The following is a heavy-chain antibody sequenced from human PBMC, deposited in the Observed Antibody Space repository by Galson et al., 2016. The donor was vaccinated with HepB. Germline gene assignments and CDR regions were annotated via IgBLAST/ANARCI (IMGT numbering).Heavy chain of an antibody. D-gene: IGHD6-19*01. Sequence: SLRLSCAASGFTFSSYGMHWVRQAPGKGLEWVAVIWSDGSNEYYTDSVKGRFTISRDNSKNTVFLQMKSLRADDTALYHCVQDYNTGWSYFTHWGQGTLAPVPS. V-gene: IGHV3-33*06. CDR1: GFTFSSYG. CDR2: IWSDGSNE. CDR3: VQDYNTGWSYFTH. J-gene: IGHJ4*02.